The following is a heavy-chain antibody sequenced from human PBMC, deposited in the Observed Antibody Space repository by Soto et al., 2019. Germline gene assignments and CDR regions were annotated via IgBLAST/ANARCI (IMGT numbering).Heavy chain of an antibody. CDR3: ARDKTFGGTIGSAFDS. J-gene: IGHJ4*02. D-gene: IGHD3-16*01. V-gene: IGHV3-33*01. Sequence: SGGGVVQPGTSLRLSCAASGFTFNNYGMHWVRQAPGKGLEWVAVIWYDASHKYYADSVKGRFTISRDNSKNTLYLQMSSLRGEDTAVYYCARDKTFGGTIGSAFDSWGQGTLVTVSS. CDR2: IWYDASHK. CDR1: GFTFNNYG.